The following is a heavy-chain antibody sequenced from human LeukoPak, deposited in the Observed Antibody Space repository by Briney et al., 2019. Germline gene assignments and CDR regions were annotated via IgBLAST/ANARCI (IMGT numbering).Heavy chain of an antibody. CDR3: ARVARVFGYFDY. Sequence: GASVKVSCKASGYTFTGYYMHWVRQAPGQGLEWMGWINPNSGGTSYAQKFQGRVTMTRDTSISTAYMELSRLRSDDTAVYYCARVARVFGYFDYWGQGTLVTVSS. J-gene: IGHJ4*02. V-gene: IGHV1-2*02. CDR1: GYTFTGYY. CDR2: INPNSGGT. D-gene: IGHD6-13*01.